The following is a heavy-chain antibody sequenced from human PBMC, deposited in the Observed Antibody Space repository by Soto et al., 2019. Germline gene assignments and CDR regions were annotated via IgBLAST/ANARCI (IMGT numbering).Heavy chain of an antibody. CDR2: ISVSVGST. V-gene: IGHV3-23*01. J-gene: IGHJ4*02. CDR3: AKRDVPHSTSNAYFYDH. Sequence: GESLKISCGVSGFPFAPSTMSWVRQAPGKGLEWVSTISVSVGSTYSADSVQGRFTVSSDISDNTLFLRMTSLTADDTAVYFCAKRDVPHSTSNAYFYDHWGRGXLVTVYS. CDR1: GFPFAPST. D-gene: IGHD2-21*02.